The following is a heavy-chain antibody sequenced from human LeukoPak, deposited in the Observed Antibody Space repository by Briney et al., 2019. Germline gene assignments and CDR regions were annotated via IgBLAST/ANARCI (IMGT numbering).Heavy chain of an antibody. V-gene: IGHV4-4*02. CDR2: IYHSGST. D-gene: IGHD2-15*01. Sequence: SGTLSLTCAVSGGSISSSNWWSWVRQPPGEGLEWIGEIYHSGSTNYNPSLKSRVTISVDKSKNQFSLKLSSVTAADTAVYYCASIVVVVAASGWFDPWGQGTLVTVSS. J-gene: IGHJ5*02. CDR3: ASIVVVVAASGWFDP. CDR1: GGSISSSNW.